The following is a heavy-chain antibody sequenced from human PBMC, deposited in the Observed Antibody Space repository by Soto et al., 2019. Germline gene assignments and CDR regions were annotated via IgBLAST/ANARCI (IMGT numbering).Heavy chain of an antibody. CDR3: ARLNSGTFSLDY. CDR2: IKQDGSEK. CDR1: GFSFSIYW. Sequence: GSLRLSCAASGFSFSIYWMSWVRQAPGKGLEWVPNIKQDGSEKYYVDSVKGRFTISRDNAKNSLYLQMNSLSAEDTAMFYCARLNSGTFSLDYWGQGIPVTVSS. D-gene: IGHD1-26*01. V-gene: IGHV3-7*03. J-gene: IGHJ4*02.